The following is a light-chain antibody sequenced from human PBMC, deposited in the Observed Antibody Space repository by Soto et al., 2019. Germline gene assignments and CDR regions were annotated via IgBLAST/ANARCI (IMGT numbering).Light chain of an antibody. J-gene: IGLJ3*02. V-gene: IGLV2-11*01. CDR1: SSDVGGYNY. CDR3: CSYAGGYTVAA. CDR2: DVT. Sequence: QSALTQPRSVSGSPGQSVTISCTGTSSDVGGYNYVSWYQQHPGKTPKLMIYDVTKRPSGVPDRFSGSKSGNTASLTISGLQAEDECDYYCCSYAGGYTVAAFGAGTKLTVL.